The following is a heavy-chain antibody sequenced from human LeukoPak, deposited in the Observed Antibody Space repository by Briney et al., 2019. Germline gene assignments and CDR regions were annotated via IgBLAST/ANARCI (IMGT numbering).Heavy chain of an antibody. CDR1: GFTFRTYV. Sequence: TGGSLRLSCAASGFTFRTYVMSWVRQAPGKGLEWVSVISGSAATTYYADSVKGRFTISRDNSKNTLYLQMNSLRTEDTALYYCAKDIGGYCSGGSCYSGGAFDIWGQGTMVTVSS. V-gene: IGHV3-23*01. D-gene: IGHD2-15*01. CDR3: AKDIGGYCSGGSCYSGGAFDI. J-gene: IGHJ3*02. CDR2: ISGSAATT.